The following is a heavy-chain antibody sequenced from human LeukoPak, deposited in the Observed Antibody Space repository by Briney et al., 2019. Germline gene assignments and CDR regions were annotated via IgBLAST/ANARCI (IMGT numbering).Heavy chain of an antibody. D-gene: IGHD6-13*01. CDR2: INAGNGNT. CDR3: ARVWQEYIAAADTYFDY. CDR1: GYTFTSYA. V-gene: IGHV1-3*01. J-gene: IGHJ4*02. Sequence: ASVKVSCKASGYTFTSYAMHWVRQAPGQRLEWMGWINAGNGNTKYSQKLQGRVTITRDTSASTAYMELSSLRSEDTAVYYCARVWQEYIAAADTYFDYWGQGTLVTVSS.